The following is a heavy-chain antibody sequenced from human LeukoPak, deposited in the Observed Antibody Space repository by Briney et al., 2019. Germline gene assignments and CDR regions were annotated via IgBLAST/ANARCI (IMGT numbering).Heavy chain of an antibody. CDR2: IYYSGST. V-gene: IGHV4-59*01. CDR3: ARTLYSSSWYESGWYFDL. CDR1: GGSISSYY. J-gene: IGHJ2*01. D-gene: IGHD6-13*01. Sequence: PSETLSLTCTVSGGSISSYYWSWIRQPPGKGLEWIGYIYYSGSTNYNPSLKSRVTISVDTSKNQFSLKLSSVTAADTAVYYCARTLYSSSWYESGWYFDLWGRGTLVTVSS.